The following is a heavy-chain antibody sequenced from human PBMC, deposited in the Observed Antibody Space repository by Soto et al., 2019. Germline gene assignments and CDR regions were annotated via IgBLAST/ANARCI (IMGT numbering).Heavy chain of an antibody. J-gene: IGHJ4*02. D-gene: IGHD3-9*01. Sequence: QITLKESGPTLVRPTQTLTLTCSFSGFSLNSNGVGVGWIRQPPGKALEWLALIYWDNDKRYRPTVKNSLTITKDTAKNQLVLTMTNMDPVDTATYSGVHVGYYDVLTGFFFPEVFDSWGQGILVTVSS. CDR1: GFSLNSNGVG. V-gene: IGHV2-5*02. CDR3: VHVGYYDVLTGFFFPEVFDS. CDR2: IYWDNDK.